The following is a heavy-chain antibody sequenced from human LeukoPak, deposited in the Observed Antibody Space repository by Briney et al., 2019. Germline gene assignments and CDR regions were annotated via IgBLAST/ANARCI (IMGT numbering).Heavy chain of an antibody. V-gene: IGHV4-34*01. CDR1: GGSFSGYY. CDR3: ARGRITMVRGVISRHYNYYFDY. Sequence: SETLSLTCAVYGGSFSGYYWSWLRQPPGKGLEWVGEINHSGSTNYNPSLKSRVTISVDTSKNQFSLKLSCVTAADTAVYYCARGRITMVRGVISRHYNYYFDYWGQGTLVTVSS. D-gene: IGHD3-10*01. CDR2: INHSGST. J-gene: IGHJ4*02.